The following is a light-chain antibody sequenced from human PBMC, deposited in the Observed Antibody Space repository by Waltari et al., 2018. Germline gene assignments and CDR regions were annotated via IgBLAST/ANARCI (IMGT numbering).Light chain of an antibody. Sequence: QSALTQPPSVSGSPGQSVTISCSGTSSDVGTYNRGPWYQQPPGTSPNLTIFEVSSRPSWVPDGFAGSKSCSTASLAISGLQAEDEGDYYCSSYTPSATLLFGGGTKLTVL. CDR2: EVS. V-gene: IGLV2-18*02. CDR3: SSYTPSATLL. CDR1: SSDVGTYNR. J-gene: IGLJ2*01.